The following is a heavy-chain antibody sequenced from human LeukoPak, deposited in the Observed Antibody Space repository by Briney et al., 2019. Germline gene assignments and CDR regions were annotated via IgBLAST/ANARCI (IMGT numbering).Heavy chain of an antibody. CDR3: AKDKVERYYFDY. J-gene: IGHJ4*02. CDR1: GFTFSSYG. CDR2: ISYDGSSK. D-gene: IGHD1-1*01. V-gene: IGHV3-30*18. Sequence: EGSLRLSCAASGFTFSSYGIHWVRQSPGKGLEWVAVISYDGSSKYYADSVKGRFTISRDNSKNTLYLQMNSLRAEDTAVYYCAKDKVERYYFDYWGQGTLVTVSS.